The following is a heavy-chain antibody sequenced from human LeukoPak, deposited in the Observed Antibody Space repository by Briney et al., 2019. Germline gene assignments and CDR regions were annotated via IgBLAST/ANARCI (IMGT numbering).Heavy chain of an antibody. CDR2: IWYDGSNK. CDR1: GFTFSSYG. CDR3: ARSRRVGGVIAPFDY. J-gene: IGHJ4*02. Sequence: PGRSLRLSCAASGFTFSSYGMHWVRQAPGKGLEWVAVIWYDGSNKYSADSVKGRFTISRDNSKNTLYLQMNSLRAEDTAAYYCARSRRVGGVIAPFDYWGQGTLVTVSS. V-gene: IGHV3-33*01. D-gene: IGHD3-16*02.